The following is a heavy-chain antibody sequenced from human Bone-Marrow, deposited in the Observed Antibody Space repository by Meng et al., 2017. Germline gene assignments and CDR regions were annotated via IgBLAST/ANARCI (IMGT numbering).Heavy chain of an antibody. Sequence: ASVKVSCKASGYTFTGYYMHWVRQAPGQGLEWMGWINPNSGGTNYAQKFQGRVTMTRDTSISTAYMELSRLRSDDTAVYYCARVESITMVRGVIITNWFDPWGQGPLVPVSS. CDR3: ARVESITMVRGVIITNWFDP. J-gene: IGHJ5*02. D-gene: IGHD3-10*01. CDR1: GYTFTGYY. V-gene: IGHV1-2*02. CDR2: INPNSGGT.